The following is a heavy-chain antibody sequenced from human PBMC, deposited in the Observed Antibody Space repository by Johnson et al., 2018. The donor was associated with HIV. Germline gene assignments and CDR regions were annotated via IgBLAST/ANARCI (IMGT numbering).Heavy chain of an antibody. CDR2: ISWNSGSI. Sequence: VQLVESGGGVVRPGGSLRLSCAASGFTFDDYAMHWVRQAPGKGLEWVSGISWNSGSIGYADSVKGRFTISRDNSKNTLYLQMNSLRAEDTAVYYCARALTTDAFDIWGQGTMVTVSS. CDR1: GFTFDDYA. D-gene: IGHD4-17*01. CDR3: ARALTTDAFDI. J-gene: IGHJ3*02. V-gene: IGHV3-9*01.